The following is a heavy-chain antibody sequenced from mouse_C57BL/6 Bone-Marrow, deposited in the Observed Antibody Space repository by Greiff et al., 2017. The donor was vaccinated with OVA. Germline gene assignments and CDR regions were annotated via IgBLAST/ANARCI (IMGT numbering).Heavy chain of an antibody. V-gene: IGHV1-64*01. J-gene: IGHJ2*01. Sequence: VQLQQPGAELVKPGASVKLSCKASGYTFTSYWMHWVKQRPGQGLEWIGMIHPTSGSTNYNEKFKSKATLTVDKSSSTAYMQLSSLTSEDSAVYFCARHEDGYYASYLDYWGQGTTLTVSS. CDR1: GYTFTSYW. D-gene: IGHD2-3*01. CDR3: ARHEDGYYASYLDY. CDR2: IHPTSGST.